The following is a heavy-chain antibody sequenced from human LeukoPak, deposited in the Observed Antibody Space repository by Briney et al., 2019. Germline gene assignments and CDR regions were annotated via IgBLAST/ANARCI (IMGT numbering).Heavy chain of an antibody. J-gene: IGHJ3*02. CDR2: IYYSGST. D-gene: IGHD3-16*02. CDR3: ARDQGSYRYHDAFDI. V-gene: IGHV4-39*07. CDR1: GGSISSSSYY. Sequence: PSETLSLTCTVSGGSISSSSYYWGWIRQPPGKGLEWIGSIYYSGSTYYNPSLKSRVTISVDTSKNQFSLKLSSVTAADTAVYYCARDQGSYRYHDAFDIWGQGTMVTVSS.